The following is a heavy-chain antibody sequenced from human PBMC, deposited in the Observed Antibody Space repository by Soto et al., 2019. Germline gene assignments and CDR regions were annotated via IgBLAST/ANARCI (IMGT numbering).Heavy chain of an antibody. D-gene: IGHD2-15*01. CDR1: GYTLTTYS. CDR2: MNPLNGDT. Sequence: QVQLVQSGAEVKKPGASVKVSCKASGYTLTTYSMHWVRQAPGQRLEWMGWMNPLNGDTKYSQRFQGRLTIIRDTSASTAYMELSSLRSEDTAIYYCARGNSGDFDIWGQGTMVTVS. CDR3: ARGNSGDFDI. V-gene: IGHV1-3*01. J-gene: IGHJ3*02.